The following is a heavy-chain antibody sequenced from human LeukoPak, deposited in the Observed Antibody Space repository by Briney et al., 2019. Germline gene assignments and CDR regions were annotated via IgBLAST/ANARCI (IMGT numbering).Heavy chain of an antibody. CDR3: ARAGGSGYDQLDY. CDR2: IYHSGTT. CDR1: GGSISSSNW. J-gene: IGHJ4*02. V-gene: IGHV4-4*02. D-gene: IGHD5-12*01. Sequence: SGTLSLTCAVSGGSISSSNWWSWVRQPPGKGLEWIGDIYHSGTTNYNPSLKSRVSISVDKSKNQFSLKLSSVTAADTAVYYCARAGGSGYDQLDYWGQGTLVTVSS.